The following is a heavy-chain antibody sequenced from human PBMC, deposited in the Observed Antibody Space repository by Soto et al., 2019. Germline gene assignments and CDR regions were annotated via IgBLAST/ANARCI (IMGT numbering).Heavy chain of an antibody. CDR3: ATPGFWSGYSFYYYGMDV. J-gene: IGHJ6*02. CDR1: GGSISSSSYY. Sequence: PSETLSLTCTVSGGSISSSSYYWGWIRQPPGKGLEWIGSIYYSGSTYYNPSLKSRVTISVDTSKNQFSLKLSSVTAADTAVYYCATPGFWSGYSFYYYGMDVWGHGTTVTVS. D-gene: IGHD3-3*01. CDR2: IYYSGST. V-gene: IGHV4-39*01.